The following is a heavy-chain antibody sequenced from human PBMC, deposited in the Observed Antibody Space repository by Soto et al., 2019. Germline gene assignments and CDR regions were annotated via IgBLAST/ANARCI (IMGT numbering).Heavy chain of an antibody. V-gene: IGHV4-39*01. J-gene: IGHJ3*02. D-gene: IGHD5-12*01. CDR3: ARHAPEYSGYLNAFDI. Sequence: NPSETLSLTCTVSGGSISSSSYYWGWIRQPPGKGLEWIGYIYYSGSTYYNPSLNRRLTISVDTSKNQFSLKLNSVTAADTAVYYFARHAPEYSGYLNAFDIWGQGTMVTVSS. CDR2: IYYSGST. CDR1: GGSISSSSYY.